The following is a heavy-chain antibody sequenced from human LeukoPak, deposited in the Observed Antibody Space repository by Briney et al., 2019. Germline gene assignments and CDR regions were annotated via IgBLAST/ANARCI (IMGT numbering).Heavy chain of an antibody. D-gene: IGHD6-6*01. CDR3: ARDIAARPNGY. CDR2: IIPILGIA. V-gene: IGHV1-69*04. CDR1: GGTFSSYA. Sequence: SAKVSCKASGGTFSSYAISWVRQAPGQGLEWMGRIIPILGIANYAQKFQGRVTITADKSTSTAYMELSSLRSEDTAVYYCARDIAARPNGYWGQGTLVTVSS. J-gene: IGHJ4*02.